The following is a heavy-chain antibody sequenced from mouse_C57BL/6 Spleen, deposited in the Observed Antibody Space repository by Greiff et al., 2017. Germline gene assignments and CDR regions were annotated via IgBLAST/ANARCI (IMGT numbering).Heavy chain of an antibody. V-gene: IGHV1-80*01. CDR2: IYPGDGDT. J-gene: IGHJ2*01. CDR3: ARSGYGNYWEYFDY. CDR1: GYAFSSYW. Sequence: QVQLQQSGAELVKPGASVKISCKASGYAFSSYWMHWVKQRPGKGLEWIGQIYPGDGDTNYNEKFKGKATVTADKSSRTAYMQLSSLTSKDSAVYVCARSGYGNYWEYFDYWGQGTTLTVSS. D-gene: IGHD2-10*02.